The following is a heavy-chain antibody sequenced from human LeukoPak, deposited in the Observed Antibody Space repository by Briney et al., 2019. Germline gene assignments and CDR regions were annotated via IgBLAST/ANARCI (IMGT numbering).Heavy chain of an antibody. CDR2: INPNSGGT. Sequence: ASVKVSCKAFGYTFTGYYMHWVRQAPGQGLEWMGWINPNSGGTNYAQKFQGRVTMTRDTSISTAYMELSRLRSDDTAVYYCARVGHGGSYFGYWGQGTLVTASS. CDR3: ARVGHGGSYFGY. J-gene: IGHJ4*02. D-gene: IGHD1-26*01. V-gene: IGHV1-2*02. CDR1: GYTFTGYY.